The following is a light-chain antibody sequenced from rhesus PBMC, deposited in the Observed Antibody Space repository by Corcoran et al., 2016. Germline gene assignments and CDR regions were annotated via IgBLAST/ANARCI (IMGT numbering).Light chain of an antibody. CDR3: GSYRSGSTFI. CDR1: SSDIGGYNG. J-gene: IGLJ1*01. V-gene: IGLV2-38*01. Sequence: SALTQPPSVSKSLGQSVTISCTGTSSDIGGYNGVAWYQQHPGTAPRLLIYAVSKRPSGVSDRFSGSKSGNTAARTISGLHAEDEADYYCGSYRSGSTFIFGAGTRLTVL. CDR2: AVS.